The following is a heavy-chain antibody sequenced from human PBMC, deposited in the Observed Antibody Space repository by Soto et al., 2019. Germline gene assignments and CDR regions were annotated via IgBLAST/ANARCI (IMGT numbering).Heavy chain of an antibody. CDR3: ARGAVGTVREPFDY. Sequence: QVQLVESGGGLVKPGGSLRLSCAASGFTFSDYYMNWIRQAPGKGLEWISYISSSGRTIYYADSVKGQFTISRDNANNSLYLQMNSLIAEDTAVYYCARGAVGTVREPFDYWGQGTLVTVAS. CDR1: GFTFSDYY. D-gene: IGHD4-17*01. V-gene: IGHV3-11*01. J-gene: IGHJ4*02. CDR2: ISSSGRTI.